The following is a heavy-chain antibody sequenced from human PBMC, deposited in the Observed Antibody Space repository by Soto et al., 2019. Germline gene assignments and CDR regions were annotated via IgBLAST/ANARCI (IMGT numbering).Heavy chain of an antibody. CDR3: ARAKSGHLTSDY. D-gene: IGHD2-15*01. CDR2: VYSGSAT. Sequence: GGSLRLSCAASGFIVSDNYMNWVRQAPGKGLEWLSVVYSGSATYYADSVKGRFTISRDNSKNTVFLQMNSLRVEDTAVYYWARAKSGHLTSDYRGQGTLVTVSS. J-gene: IGHJ4*02. CDR1: GFIVSDNY. V-gene: IGHV3-53*01.